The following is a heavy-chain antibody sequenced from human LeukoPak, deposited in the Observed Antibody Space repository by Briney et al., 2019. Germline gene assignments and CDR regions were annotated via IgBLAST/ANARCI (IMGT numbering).Heavy chain of an antibody. CDR1: GFTVSGNY. J-gene: IGHJ6*03. V-gene: IGHV3-53*01. CDR2: VYSGVST. D-gene: IGHD4-17*01. CDR3: ARLRETTVTRDDSYYYMDV. Sequence: PGGSLRLSCAASGFTVSGNYISWLRQAPGKGLERVSVVYSGVSTYYAVSVKGRFTISRDSSKNTLYLQMDSLRAEDTAVYYCARLRETTVTRDDSYYYMDVWGKGTTVTVSS.